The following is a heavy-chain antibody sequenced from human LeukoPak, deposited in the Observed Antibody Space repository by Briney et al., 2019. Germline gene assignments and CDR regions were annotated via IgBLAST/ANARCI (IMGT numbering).Heavy chain of an antibody. CDR3: ARDWDDGRAERPA. V-gene: IGHV3-53*01. CDR2: IYSGGDT. D-gene: IGHD3-22*01. CDR1: GFTVSGNY. J-gene: IGHJ5*02. Sequence: GGSLRLSCAASGFTVSGNYMSWFRQAPGKGLECVAVIYSGGDTYYADSVKGRFTISRDKSKNGLYLQMNSLRAEDTAVYYCARDWDDGRAERPAWGQGTLVTVSS.